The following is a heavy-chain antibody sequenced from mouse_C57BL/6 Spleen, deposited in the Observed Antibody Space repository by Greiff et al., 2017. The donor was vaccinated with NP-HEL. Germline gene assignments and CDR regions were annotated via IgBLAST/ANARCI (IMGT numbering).Heavy chain of an antibody. CDR1: GYTFTSYW. CDR3: AREGLDDFAY. CDR2: IYPGNSDT. Sequence: EVQLQQSGTVLARPGASVKMSCKTSGYTFTSYWMHWLKQRPGQGLEWIGAIYPGNSDTRYNQKFKGKAKLTAVKSASTAYMELSSLTYDAVAVCYCAREGLDDFAYWGQGTLVTVSA. J-gene: IGHJ3*01. V-gene: IGHV1-5*01. D-gene: IGHD3-3*01.